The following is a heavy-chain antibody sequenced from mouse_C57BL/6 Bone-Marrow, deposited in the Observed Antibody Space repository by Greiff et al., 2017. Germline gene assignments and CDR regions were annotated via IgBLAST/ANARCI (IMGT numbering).Heavy chain of an antibody. J-gene: IGHJ2*01. CDR3: ARDYDYDGGDYFDY. Sequence: QVQLQQPGAELVRPGTSVKLSCKASGYTFTSYWMHWVKQRPGQGLEWIGVIDPSDSYTNYNQKFKGKSTLTVDKSSSTAYMQLSSLTSEDSAVYYSARDYDYDGGDYFDYWGQGTTLTVSS. D-gene: IGHD2-4*01. V-gene: IGHV1-59*01. CDR2: IDPSDSYT. CDR1: GYTFTSYW.